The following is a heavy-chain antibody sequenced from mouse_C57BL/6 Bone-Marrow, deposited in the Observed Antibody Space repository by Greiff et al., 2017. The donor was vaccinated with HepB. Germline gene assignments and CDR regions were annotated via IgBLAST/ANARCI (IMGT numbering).Heavy chain of an antibody. J-gene: IGHJ3*01. D-gene: IGHD2-1*01. CDR2: IYPRSGNT. CDR1: GYTFTSYG. Sequence: QVQLQQSGAELARPGASVKLSCKASGYTFTSYGISWVKQRTGQGLEWIGEIYPRSGNTYYNEKFKGKATLTADKSSSTAYMELRSLTSEDSAVYFCASYGNSWFAYWGQGPLVTVSA. CDR3: ASYGNSWFAY. V-gene: IGHV1-81*01.